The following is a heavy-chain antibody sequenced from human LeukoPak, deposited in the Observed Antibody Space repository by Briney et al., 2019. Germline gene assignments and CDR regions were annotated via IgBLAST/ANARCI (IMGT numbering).Heavy chain of an antibody. Sequence: GGSLRLSCAPSGFTFSAYWMRWVRQAPGKGPVWVSRIHKDGKNPKYADSVEGRFTISRDNGRNTLYLQMNSLRVEDTGVYYCVREASGSDNYYSDFWGLGTPVTVSS. CDR2: IHKDGKNP. CDR3: VREASGSDNYYSDF. J-gene: IGHJ4*02. D-gene: IGHD3-10*01. CDR1: GFTFSAYW. V-gene: IGHV3-74*03.